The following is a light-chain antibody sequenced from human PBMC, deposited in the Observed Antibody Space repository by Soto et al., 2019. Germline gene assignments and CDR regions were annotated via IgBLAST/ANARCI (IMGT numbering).Light chain of an antibody. V-gene: IGKV1-39*01. Sequence: DIQMTQSPSSLSASVGDRVTITCRASRSINNNLNWYQQKPGKAPNLLIYATSTLQDVVPSRFSGSGSGTDFTLTVSSLQPEDFAVYFCQQSYSSPWTFGLGTKV. CDR1: RSINNN. CDR2: ATS. CDR3: QQSYSSPWT. J-gene: IGKJ1*01.